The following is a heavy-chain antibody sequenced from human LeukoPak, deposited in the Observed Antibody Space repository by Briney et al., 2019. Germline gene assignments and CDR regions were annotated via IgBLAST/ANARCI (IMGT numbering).Heavy chain of an antibody. CDR2: ISYDGSNK. V-gene: IGHV3-30-3*01. D-gene: IGHD4-17*01. Sequence: GRSLRLSCAASGFTFSSYAMHWVRQAPGKGLEWVAVISYDGSNKYYTDSVKGRFTISRDNSKNTLYLQMNSLRTEDTAVYYCARAMGSTVTTFPDYWGQGTLVTVSS. J-gene: IGHJ4*02. CDR3: ARAMGSTVTTFPDY. CDR1: GFTFSSYA.